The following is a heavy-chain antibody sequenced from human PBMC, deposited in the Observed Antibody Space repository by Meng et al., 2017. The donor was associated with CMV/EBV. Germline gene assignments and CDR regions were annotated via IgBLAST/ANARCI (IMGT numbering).Heavy chain of an antibody. CDR1: GFTFSSYS. V-gene: IGHV3-21*01. D-gene: IGHD4-23*01. CDR3: ARDFFDYGGNEFDY. Sequence: YGFTFSSYSMNWVRQAPGKGLGWVSSISSSSSYIYYADSVKGRFTISRDNAKNSLYLQMNSLRAEDTAVYYCARDFFDYGGNEFDYWGQGTLVTVSS. CDR2: ISSSSSYI. J-gene: IGHJ4*02.